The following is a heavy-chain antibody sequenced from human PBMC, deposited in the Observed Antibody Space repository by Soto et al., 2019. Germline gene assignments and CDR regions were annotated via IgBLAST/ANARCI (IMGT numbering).Heavy chain of an antibody. CDR1: GGTFSSYT. J-gene: IGHJ4*02. V-gene: IGHV1-69*02. Sequence: ASVKVSCKASGGTFSSYTISWVRQAPGQGLEWMGRIIPILGIANYAQKFQGRVTITADKSTSTAYMELSSLRSEDTAVYYCARSIDCSSTSCPFDYWGQGTLVTVSS. D-gene: IGHD2-2*01. CDR2: IIPILGIA. CDR3: ARSIDCSSTSCPFDY.